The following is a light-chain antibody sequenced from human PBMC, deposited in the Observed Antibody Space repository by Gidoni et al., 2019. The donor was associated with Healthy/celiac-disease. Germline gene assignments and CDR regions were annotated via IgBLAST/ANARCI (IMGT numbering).Light chain of an antibody. CDR1: QSISSW. Sequence: DSQMTQSPSTLSASVGDRVTITCRASQSISSWLAWYQQKPGKAPKLLIYDASSLESGVPSRFSGSGSGTEFTLTISSLQPDDFATYYCQQYNSYSFTFGGGTKVEIK. V-gene: IGKV1-5*01. CDR3: QQYNSYSFT. CDR2: DAS. J-gene: IGKJ4*01.